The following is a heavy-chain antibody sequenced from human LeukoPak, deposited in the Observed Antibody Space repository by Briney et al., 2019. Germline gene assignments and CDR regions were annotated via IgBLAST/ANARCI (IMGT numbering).Heavy chain of an antibody. V-gene: IGHV4-34*01. CDR1: GGSFSGYY. CDR2: INHSGST. CDR3: ARSLLWFGELLWDALDY. J-gene: IGHJ4*02. D-gene: IGHD3-10*01. Sequence: PSETLSLTCAVYGGSFSGYYWSWIRQPPGKGLEWIGAINHSGSTNYNPSLKSRVTISVDTSKNKFSLKLSSVTAADTAVYYCARSLLWFGELLWDALDYWGQGTLVTVSS.